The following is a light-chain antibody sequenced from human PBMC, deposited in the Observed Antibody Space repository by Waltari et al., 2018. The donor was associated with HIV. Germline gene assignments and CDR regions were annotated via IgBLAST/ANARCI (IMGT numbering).Light chain of an antibody. J-gene: IGKJ1*01. Sequence: EIQMTQSPSSVSASVGDRVTITCRASQDIGSSLAWYQQKPGKAPKFLIYAASNLQSGVPSKFSGSGSGTHFTLTISSLQPEDFATYYCQQTNSFPRTFGQGTKVKI. CDR1: QDIGSS. CDR2: AAS. CDR3: QQTNSFPRT. V-gene: IGKV1D-12*01.